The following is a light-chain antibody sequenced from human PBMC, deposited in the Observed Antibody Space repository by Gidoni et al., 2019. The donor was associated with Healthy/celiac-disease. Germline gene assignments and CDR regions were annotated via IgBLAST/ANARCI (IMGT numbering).Light chain of an antibody. Sequence: QSVLTHPPSVSGAPGHRVTISCTGSSSNSGAGYDVHWYQQLPGTAPKLLIYGNSNRPSGVPDRFSGSKSGTSASLAITGLQAEDEADYYCQSYDSSLSGWVFGGGTKLTVL. CDR2: GNS. V-gene: IGLV1-40*01. CDR3: QSYDSSLSGWV. J-gene: IGLJ3*02. CDR1: SSNSGAGYD.